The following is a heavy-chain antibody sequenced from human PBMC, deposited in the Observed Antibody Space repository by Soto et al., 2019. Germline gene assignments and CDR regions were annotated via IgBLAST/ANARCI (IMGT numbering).Heavy chain of an antibody. J-gene: IGHJ6*02. Sequence: GESLKISCXGSGFTFAIYWIGWVRQVPGKGLEWMGIIYPRDSDSTYSPSFQGQVTISADKSISTAYLQWSSLQASDTAVYYCARGSPSADLPYYYGMDVWGQGTTVTVSS. V-gene: IGHV5-51*01. CDR1: GFTFAIYW. CDR2: IYPRDSDS. CDR3: ARGSPSADLPYYYGMDV. D-gene: IGHD2-15*01.